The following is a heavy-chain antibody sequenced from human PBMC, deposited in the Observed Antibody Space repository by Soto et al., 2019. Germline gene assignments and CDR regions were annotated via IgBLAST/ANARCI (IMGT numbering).Heavy chain of an antibody. D-gene: IGHD6-19*01. CDR1: GGTFSSYA. V-gene: IGHV1-69*04. CDR2: IIPIRGIE. CDR3: ARDRSSDPNYSYDMDV. Sequence: QVQLVQSGAEVKKPGSSVKVSCKASGGTFSSYAITWGRQAPVQGLEWMGRIIPIRGIENYAQKFQARVTITADKTMSTVYMALSRLRSDDTAVYYCARDRSSDPNYSYDMDVWGKGTTVTVSS. J-gene: IGHJ6*03.